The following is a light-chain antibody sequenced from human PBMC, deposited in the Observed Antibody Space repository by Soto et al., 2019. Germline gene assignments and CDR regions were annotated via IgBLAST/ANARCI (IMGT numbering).Light chain of an antibody. Sequence: DIQMTQSPSSLSASVGDRVTISCRSSQMFSDYLNWYRQKPGQAAKLLIYDASNLETGVPSRFSGSGSGTDFTFTISTLQPEDFATYFCQQYDSLPYTFGQGTKLEI. J-gene: IGKJ2*01. CDR2: DAS. CDR3: QQYDSLPYT. CDR1: QMFSDY. V-gene: IGKV1-33*01.